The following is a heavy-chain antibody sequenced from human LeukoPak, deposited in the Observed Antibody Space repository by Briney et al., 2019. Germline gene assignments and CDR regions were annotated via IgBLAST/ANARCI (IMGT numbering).Heavy chain of an antibody. CDR1: GGSISSYY. CDR2: IFYIGST. V-gene: IGHV4-59*12. D-gene: IGHD3-3*01. CDR3: ARDRNYDFWSGYPPWFDP. J-gene: IGHJ5*02. Sequence: PSETPSLTCTVSGGSISSYYWSWIRQSPGKGLEWIGYIFYIGSTNYNPSLKSRVTISVDTSKNQFSLKLSSVTAADTAVYYCARDRNYDFWSGYPPWFDPWGQGTLVTVSS.